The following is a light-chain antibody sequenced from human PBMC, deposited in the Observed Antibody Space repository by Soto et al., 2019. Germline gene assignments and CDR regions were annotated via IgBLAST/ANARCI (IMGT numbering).Light chain of an antibody. Sequence: QSALTQPASVSGSPGQSITISCTGTSGDVGGYDYVSWYQQHPDKAPKLMIYDVTNRPSWVSNRFSGSKSGNTASLTISGLQPEDEADYYCSSYTSGSTRVFGSGTKLTVL. V-gene: IGLV2-14*03. CDR1: SGDVGGYDY. CDR2: DVT. CDR3: SSYTSGSTRV. J-gene: IGLJ3*02.